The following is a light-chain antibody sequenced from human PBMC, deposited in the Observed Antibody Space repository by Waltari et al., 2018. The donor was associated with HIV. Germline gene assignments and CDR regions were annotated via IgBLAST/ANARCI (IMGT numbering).Light chain of an antibody. Sequence: QSVLSQPPSASGTPGQRLTISRSARNAPNIARDDASRFRQVPGAAPRLLMYQPDQRPSWVTDRFSGSKSGTSASLVISGLRSEDEAHYYCAAWDDSLSGYVFGTGTKVIVL. J-gene: IGLJ1*01. CDR1: NAPNIARDD. CDR3: AAWDDSLSGYV. V-gene: IGLV1-47*01. CDR2: QPD.